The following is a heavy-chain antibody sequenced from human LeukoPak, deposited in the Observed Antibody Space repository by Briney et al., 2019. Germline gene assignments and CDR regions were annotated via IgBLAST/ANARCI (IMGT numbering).Heavy chain of an antibody. CDR2: INHSGST. V-gene: IGHV4-34*01. Sequence: SETLSLTCAVYGGSFSGYYWSWIRQPPGKGLEWIGEINHSGSTNYNPSLKSRVTISVDTSKNQFSLKLSSVTAADTAVYYCARARPYYYDSSGYYYVPFFDYWGQGTLVTVSS. CDR3: ARARPYYYDSSGYYYVPFFDY. CDR1: GGSFSGYY. D-gene: IGHD3-22*01. J-gene: IGHJ4*02.